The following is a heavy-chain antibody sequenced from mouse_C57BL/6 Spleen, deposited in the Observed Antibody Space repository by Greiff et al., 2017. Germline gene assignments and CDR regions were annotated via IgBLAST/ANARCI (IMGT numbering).Heavy chain of an antibody. CDR3: VRQSVDGYYGYYFDY. V-gene: IGHV10-1*01. J-gene: IGHJ2*01. D-gene: IGHD2-3*01. Sequence: EVKLVESGGGLVQPKGSLKLSCAASGFSFNTYAMNWVRQAPGKGLEWVARIRSKSNNYATYYADSVKDRFTISRDDSESMLYLQMNNLKTEDTAMYYCVRQSVDGYYGYYFDYWGQGTTLTVSS. CDR1: GFSFNTYA. CDR2: IRSKSNNYAT.